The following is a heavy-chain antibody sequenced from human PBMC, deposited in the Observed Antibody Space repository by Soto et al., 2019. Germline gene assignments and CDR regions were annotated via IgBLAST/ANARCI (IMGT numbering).Heavy chain of an antibody. V-gene: IGHV1-18*01. Sequence: VASVKVSCKTSGYTFVSYGINWVRQAPGQGLEWMGWISPGSGNIIYAQKFQGRVTLTTDTSTSTAFMDLRSLRFDDTAVYYCARDLMYTSSPDSWFDPRGQGTLVTVSS. J-gene: IGHJ5*02. D-gene: IGHD2-2*01. CDR1: GYTFVSYG. CDR2: ISPGSGNI. CDR3: ARDLMYTSSPDSWFDP.